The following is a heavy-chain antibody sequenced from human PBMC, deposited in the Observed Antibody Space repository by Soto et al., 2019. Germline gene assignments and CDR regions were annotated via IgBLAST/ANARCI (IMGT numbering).Heavy chain of an antibody. D-gene: IGHD5-18*01. J-gene: IGHJ6*02. CDR3: GRCRTDSYAMDV. V-gene: IGHV1-18*01. CDR2: ISPYNGRT. Sequence: QVHLVQSGSDVEKPGASVKVSCKASGYSFTSYGIGWVRQVPGQGPEWMGWISPYNGRTNCAQSVKGRVVMTTDISTNTVYLELRSLRSDDSAIYYCGRCRTDSYAMDVWGQGTTVTVSS. CDR1: GYSFTSYG.